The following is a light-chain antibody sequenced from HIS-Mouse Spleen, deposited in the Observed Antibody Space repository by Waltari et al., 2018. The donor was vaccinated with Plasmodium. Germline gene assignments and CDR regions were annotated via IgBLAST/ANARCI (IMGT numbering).Light chain of an antibody. V-gene: IGLV3-10*01. CDR1: AFPKKY. J-gene: IGLJ3*02. CDR3: YSTDSSGNHRV. Sequence: SYELPHPPSVSVPPGQPARLPCSGDAFPKKYPYWYQQKSGQAPVLVIYEDSKRPSGIPERFSGSSSGTMATLTISGAQVEDEADYYCYSTDSSGNHRVFGGGTKLTVL. CDR2: EDS.